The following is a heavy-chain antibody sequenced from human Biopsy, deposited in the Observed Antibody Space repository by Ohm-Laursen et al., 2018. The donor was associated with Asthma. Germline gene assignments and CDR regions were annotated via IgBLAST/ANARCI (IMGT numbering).Heavy chain of an antibody. CDR3: AHRRHVPSVEYYYDSSGYSPFDY. D-gene: IGHD3-22*01. CDR2: INWKDNK. V-gene: IGHV2-5*01. J-gene: IGHJ4*02. CDR1: GFSFSTYGVG. Sequence: TQTLTLTCTFSGFSFSTYGVGVGWIRQSPGKALEWLALINWKDNKRYRPSLKSRLTITKDISKNLVVLTMTNMDPVDTATYYCAHRRHVPSVEYYYDSSGYSPFDYWGQGTLVPVSS.